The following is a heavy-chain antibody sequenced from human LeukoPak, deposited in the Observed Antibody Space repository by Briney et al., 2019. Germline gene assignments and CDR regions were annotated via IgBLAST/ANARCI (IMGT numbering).Heavy chain of an antibody. CDR3: ARVSGYSSSSDI. Sequence: ASVKVSCKASGYTFTNYGISWVRQAPGQGLEWMGWISAYIGNTNYAQKLQGRVTMTTATSTSTAYMELRSLRSDDTAVYYCARVSGYSSSSDIWGQGTMVTVSS. J-gene: IGHJ3*02. D-gene: IGHD6-13*01. CDR2: ISAYIGNT. CDR1: GYTFTNYG. V-gene: IGHV1-18*01.